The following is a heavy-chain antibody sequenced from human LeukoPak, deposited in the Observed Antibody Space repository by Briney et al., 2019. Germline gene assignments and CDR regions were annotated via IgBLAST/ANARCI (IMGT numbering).Heavy chain of an antibody. CDR3: ARGFPPAH. D-gene: IGHD3-10*01. CDR1: GFTFSSYS. Sequence: PGGSLRLSCAASGFTFSSYSMNWVRQTPGKGLEWVSSISSSSSYIFYADSVKGRFTMSRDNAKKSLFLQMNSLRAEDTAVYYCARGFPPAHWGQGTLVTVSS. J-gene: IGHJ4*02. V-gene: IGHV3-21*04. CDR2: ISSSSSYI.